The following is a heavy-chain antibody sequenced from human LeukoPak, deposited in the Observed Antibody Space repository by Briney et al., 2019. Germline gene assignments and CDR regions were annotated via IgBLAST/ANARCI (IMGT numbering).Heavy chain of an antibody. Sequence: ASVKVSCKASGYTFTSYGISWVRQAPGQGLEWMGWISAYNGNTNYAQKLQGIVTMTTDTSTSTAYMELRSLRSDDTAVYYCALIVVVPAAHDDAFDIWGQGTMVTVSS. J-gene: IGHJ3*02. CDR2: ISAYNGNT. D-gene: IGHD2-2*01. V-gene: IGHV1-18*01. CDR3: ALIVVVPAAHDDAFDI. CDR1: GYTFTSYG.